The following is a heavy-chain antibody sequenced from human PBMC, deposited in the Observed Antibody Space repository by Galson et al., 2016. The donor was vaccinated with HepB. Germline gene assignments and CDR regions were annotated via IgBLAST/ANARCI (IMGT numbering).Heavy chain of an antibody. D-gene: IGHD1-26*01. J-gene: IGHJ4*02. CDR1: GYTFTSYI. Sequence: SVKVSCKASGYTFTSYIIHWVRQAPGHRLEWMGWINAGNGNTGFSQKFQGRVSITRDTSASTAYMELGSLTSEDTAVYYCTRVAKTYSGTSRGVMDYFDYWGQGTLVTVSS. V-gene: IGHV1-3*01. CDR2: INAGNGNT. CDR3: TRVAKTYSGTSRGVMDYFDY.